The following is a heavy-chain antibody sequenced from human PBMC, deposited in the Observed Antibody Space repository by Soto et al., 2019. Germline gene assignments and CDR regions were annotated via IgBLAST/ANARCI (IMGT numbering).Heavy chain of an antibody. CDR1: GYTFTSYG. V-gene: IGHV1-18*01. CDR2: ISAYNGNT. CDR3: ARMAPPGDY. Sequence: QVQLVQSGAEVKKPGASVKVSCKASGYTFTSYGISWVRQAPGQGLEWMGWISAYNGNTKYAQKLQGRVTRTTDTATITAYMALRSLRSYDTSVFYSARMAPPGDYWGQGTLVTFSS. J-gene: IGHJ4*02.